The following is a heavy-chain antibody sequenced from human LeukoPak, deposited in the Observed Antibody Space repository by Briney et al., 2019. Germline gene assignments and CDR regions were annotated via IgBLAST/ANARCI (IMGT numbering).Heavy chain of an antibody. D-gene: IGHD5-24*01. CDR1: GASVSSTDYF. J-gene: IGHJ3*02. Sequence: PSETLSLTCTVSGASVSSTDYFWNWIRPPARKGLEWIGRIYASGNTDYNPSLKSRVTMSLDTSKNQFSLNMNSVTAADSAVYFCARYREGYNYVPHALNIWGQGTVVTVSS. CDR3: ARYREGYNYVPHALNI. V-gene: IGHV4-61*02. CDR2: IYASGNT.